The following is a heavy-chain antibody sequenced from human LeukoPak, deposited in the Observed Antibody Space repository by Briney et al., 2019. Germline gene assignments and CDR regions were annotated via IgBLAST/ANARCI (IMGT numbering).Heavy chain of an antibody. Sequence: GGSLRLSCAASGFTFSSYAMSWVRQAPGKGLEWVSAISGSGGSTYYADSVKGRFTISRDNSKNTLYLQMNSLRAEDTAVYYCAKEEGYYYDSGGYYVEYFQHWGQGTLVTVSS. D-gene: IGHD3-22*01. J-gene: IGHJ1*01. CDR1: GFTFSSYA. V-gene: IGHV3-23*01. CDR3: AKEEGYYYDSGGYYVEYFQH. CDR2: ISGSGGST.